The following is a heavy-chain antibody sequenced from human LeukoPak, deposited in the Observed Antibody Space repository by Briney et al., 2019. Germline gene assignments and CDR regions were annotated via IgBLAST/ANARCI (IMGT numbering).Heavy chain of an antibody. CDR2: IGIRGDT. D-gene: IGHD3-22*01. CDR1: GFTFIDYD. J-gene: IGHJ5*02. V-gene: IGHV3-13*01. Sequence: GGSLRLSCAASGFTFIDYDMHWVRQVVGKGLEWVSAIGIRGDTHYSGSVKGRFTISRENAESSLYLQMNSLRAEDTAVYYCARDWDDSSSSTNNWFDPWGQGTLVTVSS. CDR3: ARDWDDSSSSTNNWFDP.